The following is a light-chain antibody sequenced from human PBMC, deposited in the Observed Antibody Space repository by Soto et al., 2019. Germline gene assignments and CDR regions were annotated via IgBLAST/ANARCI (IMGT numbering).Light chain of an antibody. CDR2: DTT. CDR1: AGAVTNGHY. V-gene: IGLV7-46*01. Sequence: VVTQEPSLTVSPGGTVTLTCGSSAGAVTNGHYPYWFQQKPGQAPRTLIYDTTNRHSWTPARFSGSLLGGKAALTLSGAQPEDEAEYYCLLSYNGPYVFGTGTKVTVL. CDR3: LLSYNGPYV. J-gene: IGLJ1*01.